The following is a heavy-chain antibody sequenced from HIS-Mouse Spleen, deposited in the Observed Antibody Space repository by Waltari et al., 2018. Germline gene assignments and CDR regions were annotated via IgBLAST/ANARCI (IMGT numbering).Heavy chain of an antibody. V-gene: IGHV4-39*07. J-gene: IGHJ2*01. CDR2: IYYSGGT. CDR3: AREIPYSSSWYDWYFDL. D-gene: IGHD6-13*01. Sequence: QLQLQESGPGLVKPSETLSLTCTVSGGSISSSSYYWGWIRQPPGKGLEWIWGIYYSGGTYYHPSLKSRVTISVDTSKNQFSLRLGSVTAADTAVYYCAREIPYSSSWYDWYFDLWGRGTLVTVSS. CDR1: GGSISSSSYY.